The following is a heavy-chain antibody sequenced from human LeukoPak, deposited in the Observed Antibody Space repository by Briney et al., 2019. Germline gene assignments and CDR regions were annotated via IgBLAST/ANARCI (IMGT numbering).Heavy chain of an antibody. V-gene: IGHV4-59*01. Sequence: ETSETLSLTCTVSGGSISSYYWSWIRQPPGKGLEWIGYIYYSGSTNYIPSLKSRVTISVDTSKNQFSLKLSSVTAADTAVYYCARDIYFDYWGQGTLVTVSS. CDR1: GGSISSYY. CDR2: IYYSGST. J-gene: IGHJ4*02. CDR3: ARDIYFDY.